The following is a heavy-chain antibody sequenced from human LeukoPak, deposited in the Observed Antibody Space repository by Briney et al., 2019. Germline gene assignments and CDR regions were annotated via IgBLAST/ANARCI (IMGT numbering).Heavy chain of an antibody. CDR1: GFTFSSYA. CDR3: AKRGMDSSGWYFGPGWFDP. D-gene: IGHD6-19*01. CDR2: ISGSGGST. Sequence: GGSLRLSCAASGFTFSSYAMSWVRQAPGKGLEWVSAISGSGGSTYYADSVKGRFTISRENSKNTLYLQMNSLRAEDTAVYYCAKRGMDSSGWYFGPGWFDPWGQGTLVTVSS. J-gene: IGHJ5*02. V-gene: IGHV3-23*01.